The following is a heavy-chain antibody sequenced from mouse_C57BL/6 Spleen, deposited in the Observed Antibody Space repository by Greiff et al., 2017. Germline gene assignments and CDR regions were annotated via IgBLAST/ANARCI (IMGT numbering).Heavy chain of an antibody. CDR3: ASNSFAY. J-gene: IGHJ3*01. CDR2: INPNNGGT. CDR1: GYTFTDYN. D-gene: IGHD1-3*01. V-gene: IGHV1-18*01. Sequence: DVKLVESGPELVKPGASVKIPCKASGYTFTDYNMDWVKQSHGKSLEWIGDINPNNGGTIYNQKFKGKATLTVDKSSSTAYMELRSLTSEDTAVYYCASNSFAYWGQGTLVTVSA.